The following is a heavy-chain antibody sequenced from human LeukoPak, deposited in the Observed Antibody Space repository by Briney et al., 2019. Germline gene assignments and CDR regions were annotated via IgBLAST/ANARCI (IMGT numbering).Heavy chain of an antibody. Sequence: WIRQSPGNGLEWVAVISFDGTNKYYGDSVEGRFSVSRDNSKNTLYLQMNSLRPDDTAMYYCATDYGDYEPIDYWGQGTLVTVSS. CDR3: ATDYGDYEPIDY. V-gene: IGHV3-30*04. CDR2: ISFDGTNK. D-gene: IGHD4-17*01. J-gene: IGHJ4*02.